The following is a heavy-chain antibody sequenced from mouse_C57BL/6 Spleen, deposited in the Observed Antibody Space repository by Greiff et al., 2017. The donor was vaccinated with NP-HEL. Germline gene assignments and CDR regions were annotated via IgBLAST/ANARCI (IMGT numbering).Heavy chain of an antibody. D-gene: IGHD1-1*01. J-gene: IGHJ4*01. CDR3: ARSPYYYGSTLYAMDY. CDR2: IYPGDGDT. V-gene: IGHV1-80*01. CDR1: GYAFSSYW. Sequence: VQLQQSGAELVKPGASVKISCKASGYAFSSYWMNWVKQRPGKGLEWIGQIYPGDGDTNYNGKFKGKATLTADKSSSTAYMQLSSRTTEDSAVYFCARSPYYYGSTLYAMDYWGQGTSVTVSS.